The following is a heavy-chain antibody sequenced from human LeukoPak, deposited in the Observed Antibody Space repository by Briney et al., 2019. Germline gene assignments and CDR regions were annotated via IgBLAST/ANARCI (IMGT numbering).Heavy chain of an antibody. V-gene: IGHV3-23*01. Sequence: GGSLRLSCAASGFTFSSYVMSWVRQAPGKGPEWVSGISGSGGSTYYADSVKGRFTVSRDNSKNTLYLQMNSLRAEDTAVYYCAKGYDSNSYYANYWGQGTLVTVSS. CDR1: GFTFSSYV. CDR3: AKGYDSNSYYANY. CDR2: ISGSGGST. J-gene: IGHJ4*02. D-gene: IGHD3-22*01.